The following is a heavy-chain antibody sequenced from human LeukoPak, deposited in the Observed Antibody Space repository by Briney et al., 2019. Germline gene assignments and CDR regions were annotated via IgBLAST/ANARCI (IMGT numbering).Heavy chain of an antibody. J-gene: IGHJ4*02. D-gene: IGHD1-26*01. CDR2: IKQDGSQK. V-gene: IGHV3-7*01. CDR3: TRDWSGSDY. Sequence: GGSLRLSCAASGFTFSSHWMTWVRQAPGKGLEWVAIIKQDGSQKYYADSVKGRFTISRDSAKNSVYLQMNSLRVEDTAVYYCTRDWSGSDYWGQGTLVTVSS. CDR1: GFTFSSHW.